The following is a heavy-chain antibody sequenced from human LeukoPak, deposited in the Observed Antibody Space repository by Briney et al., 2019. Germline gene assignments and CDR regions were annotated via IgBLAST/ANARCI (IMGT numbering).Heavy chain of an antibody. D-gene: IGHD4-11*01. CDR1: GYSISSGYY. V-gene: IGHV4-38-2*01. J-gene: IGHJ4*02. CDR3: ARHDYLDRPGREYYFDY. Sequence: SEALSLTCAVSGYSISSGYYWGWIRQPPGKGLEWIGSIYHSGSTYYNPSLKSRVTISVDTSKNQFSLKLSSVTAADTAVYYCARHDYLDRPGREYYFDYWGQGTLVTVSS. CDR2: IYHSGST.